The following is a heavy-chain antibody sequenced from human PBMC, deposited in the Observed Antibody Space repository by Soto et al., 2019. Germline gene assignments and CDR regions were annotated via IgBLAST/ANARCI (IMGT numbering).Heavy chain of an antibody. CDR2: INPNSGGT. Sequence: QVQLVQSGAEVKKPGASVKVSCKASGYTFTGYYMHWVRQAPGQGLEWMGWINPNSGGTNYAQKFQGCVTMARDTSIRTAYMELSRLRSDDTAVYYCASAHCGGDCYSGVDYWGQGTLGTVSS. J-gene: IGHJ4*02. V-gene: IGHV1-2*04. CDR3: ASAHCGGDCYSGVDY. D-gene: IGHD2-21*02. CDR1: GYTFTGYY.